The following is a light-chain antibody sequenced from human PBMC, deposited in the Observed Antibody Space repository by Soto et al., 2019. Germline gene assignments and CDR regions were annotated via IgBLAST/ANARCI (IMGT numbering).Light chain of an antibody. CDR2: DVS. J-gene: IGLJ2*01. CDR1: IRDIGGYNF. Sequence: QSALTQPRSVSGSPGQSITISCSGTIRDIGGYNFISWYQQHPGAAPKIIIYDVSKRPSGVPDRFSGSTSGNTASLTISGLQAEDDAFYYGCSYAGSNTLAFGGGTKVTVL. CDR3: CSYAGSNTLA. V-gene: IGLV2-11*01.